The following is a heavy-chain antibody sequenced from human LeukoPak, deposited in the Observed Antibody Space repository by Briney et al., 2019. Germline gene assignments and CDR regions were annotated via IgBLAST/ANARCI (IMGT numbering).Heavy chain of an antibody. CDR1: GFIFRDYY. Sequence: PGGSLRLSCAASGFIFRDYYMSWIRQAPGKGLEWVSYISHSSSTIHYADSVRGRFTISRDNAKSSLYLQMNSLRVEDTAVYFCARDYVWGSSSDYWGQGILVTVSS. D-gene: IGHD3-16*01. CDR2: ISHSSSTI. CDR3: ARDYVWGSSSDY. V-gene: IGHV3-11*04. J-gene: IGHJ4*02.